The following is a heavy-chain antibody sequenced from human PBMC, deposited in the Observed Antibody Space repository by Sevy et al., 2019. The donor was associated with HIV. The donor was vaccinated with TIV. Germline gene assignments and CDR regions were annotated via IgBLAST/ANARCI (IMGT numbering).Heavy chain of an antibody. V-gene: IGHV4-59*01. Sequence: SETLSLTCTVSGGSISSYYWSWIRQPPGKGLEWIGYIYYSGSTNYNPSLKSRVTISVDTSTNQFSLKLSSVTAADTAVYYCARDRPPYSYDSSGYSPRAFDIWGQGTMVTVSS. D-gene: IGHD3-22*01. CDR1: GGSISSYY. CDR3: ARDRPPYSYDSSGYSPRAFDI. CDR2: IYYSGST. J-gene: IGHJ3*02.